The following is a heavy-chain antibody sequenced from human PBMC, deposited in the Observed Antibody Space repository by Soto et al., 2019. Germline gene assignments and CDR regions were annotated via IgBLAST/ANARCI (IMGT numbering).Heavy chain of an antibody. CDR3: ARGDSSLLIDY. CDR2: IYHSGST. Sequence: SETLSLTCTVSGGSISDGYYWSWIRQHPGKGLEWIGEIYHSGSTNYSPSLKSRVTISVDKSKNQFSLKLSSVTAADTAVYYCARGDSSLLIDYWGQGTLVTVSS. J-gene: IGHJ4*02. D-gene: IGHD6-6*01. V-gene: IGHV4-4*02. CDR1: GGSISDGYY.